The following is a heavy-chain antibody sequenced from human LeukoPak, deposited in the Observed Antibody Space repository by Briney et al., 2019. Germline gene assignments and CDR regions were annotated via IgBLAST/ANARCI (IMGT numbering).Heavy chain of an antibody. Sequence: SETLSLTCAVYGGSFSGNYWSWIRQPPEQGLEWIGEINHSGSTNYNPSLKSRVTISVDTSKNQFSLKLSSVTAADTAVYYCARGRLVRRYDFWSGYPIWFDRWGPGTLVTVSS. V-gene: IGHV4-34*01. CDR1: GGSFSGNY. CDR3: ARGRLVRRYDFWSGYPIWFDR. CDR2: INHSGST. J-gene: IGHJ5*02. D-gene: IGHD3-3*01.